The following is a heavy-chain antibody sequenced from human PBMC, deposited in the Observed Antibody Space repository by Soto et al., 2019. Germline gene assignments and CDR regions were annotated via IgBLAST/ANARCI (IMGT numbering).Heavy chain of an antibody. CDR3: ARGEQYSGRIFDY. V-gene: IGHV6-1*01. Sequence: PTLSLTCAITGDSVSINSAGWSWVRQSPSRGLEWLGRTYYRSKWYYEYAVSVRGRITINPDTSKNQYSLQLNSVTPEDTAVYFCARGEQYSGRIFDYWGQGTLVTV. J-gene: IGHJ4*01. CDR1: GDSVSINSAG. D-gene: IGHD1-26*01. CDR2: TYYRSKWYY.